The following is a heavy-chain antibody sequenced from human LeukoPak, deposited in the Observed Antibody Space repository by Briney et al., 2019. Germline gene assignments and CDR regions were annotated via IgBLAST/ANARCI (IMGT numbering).Heavy chain of an antibody. Sequence: SVKVSCKASGGTFISYAISWVRQAPGQGLEWMGGIIPIFGTANYAQKFQGRVTITADESTSTAYMELSSLRSEDTAVYYCARGFGAVWYFDLWGRGTLVTVSS. CDR2: IIPIFGTA. V-gene: IGHV1-69*13. CDR1: GGTFISYA. CDR3: ARGFGAVWYFDL. J-gene: IGHJ2*01. D-gene: IGHD3-16*01.